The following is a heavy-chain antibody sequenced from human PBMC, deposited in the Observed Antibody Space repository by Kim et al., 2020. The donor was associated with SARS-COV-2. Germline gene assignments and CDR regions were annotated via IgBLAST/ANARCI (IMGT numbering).Heavy chain of an antibody. CDR3: ARDRRYSLDY. V-gene: IGHV3-7*01. CDR1: GFSFTTNW. Sequence: GGSLRLSCVVSGFSFTTNWMSWVRQAPGKGLEWVAKIKEDGTEKYYGYSVEGRFTISRDNAKNSLYLQMNSLSAEYTAVYYCARDRRYSLDYWGQGTLVTVSS. J-gene: IGHJ4*02. CDR2: IKEDGTEK. D-gene: IGHD2-15*01.